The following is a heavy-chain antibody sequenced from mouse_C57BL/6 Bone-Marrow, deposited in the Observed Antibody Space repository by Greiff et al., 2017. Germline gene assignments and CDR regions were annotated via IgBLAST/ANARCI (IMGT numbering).Heavy chain of an antibody. J-gene: IGHJ2*01. Sequence: DVKLQESGPVLVKPGASVKMSCKASGYTFTDYYMNWVKQSHGKSLEWIGVINPYNGGTSYNQKFKGKATLTVDKSSSTAYMELNSLTSEDSAVYYCSFYGNYDGYFDYWGQGTTLTGSS. V-gene: IGHV1-19*01. CDR2: INPYNGGT. D-gene: IGHD2-10*01. CDR1: GYTFTDYY. CDR3: SFYGNYDGYFDY.